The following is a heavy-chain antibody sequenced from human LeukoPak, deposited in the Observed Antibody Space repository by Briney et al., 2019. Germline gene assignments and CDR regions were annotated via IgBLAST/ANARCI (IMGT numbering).Heavy chain of an antibody. CDR2: IKQDGSEK. D-gene: IGHD6-13*01. J-gene: IGHJ4*02. CDR3: ARGPKQQLVPENY. V-gene: IGHV3-7*01. CDR1: GFTFSSYW. Sequence: GGSLRLSCAASGFTFSSYWMCWVRQAPGKGLEWVANIKQDGSEKYYVDSVKGRFTISRDNAKNSLYLQMNSLRAEDTAVYYCARGPKQQLVPENYWGQGTLVTVSS.